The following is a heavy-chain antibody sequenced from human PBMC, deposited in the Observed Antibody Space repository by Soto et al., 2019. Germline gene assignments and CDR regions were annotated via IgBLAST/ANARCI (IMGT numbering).Heavy chain of an antibody. CDR2: IWYDGSNK. CDR1: GFTFSSYG. J-gene: IGHJ4*02. V-gene: IGHV3-33*01. D-gene: IGHD6-13*01. CDR3: ARDRGSSWYGHPVY. Sequence: QVQLVESGGGVVQPGRSLRLSCAASGFTFSSYGMHWVRQAPGKGLEWVAVIWYDGSNKYYADSVKGRFTISRDNSKNTLYLQMNSLRAEDPAVYYCARDRGSSWYGHPVYWGQETLVTVSS.